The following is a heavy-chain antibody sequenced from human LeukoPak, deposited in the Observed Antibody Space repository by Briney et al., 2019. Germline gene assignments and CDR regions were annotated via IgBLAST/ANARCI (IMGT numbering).Heavy chain of an antibody. CDR1: GFTFSSYS. Sequence: PGGSLRLSCAASGFTFSSYSMNWFRQAPAKGLEWVSYISSSSSTIYYADSVKGRFTISRDNAKNSLYLQMNSLRAEDTAVYYCARVRLIVVVPAAFRYMDVWGKGTTVTVSS. CDR3: ARVRLIVVVPAAFRYMDV. D-gene: IGHD2-2*01. V-gene: IGHV3-48*01. CDR2: ISSSSSTI. J-gene: IGHJ6*03.